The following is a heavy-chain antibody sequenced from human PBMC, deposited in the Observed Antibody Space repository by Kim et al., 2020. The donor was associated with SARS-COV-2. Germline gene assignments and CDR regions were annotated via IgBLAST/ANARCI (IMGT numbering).Heavy chain of an antibody. J-gene: IGHJ6*01. CDR2: INHSCCST. CDR3: ARAGSREHYYYYGM. V-gene: IGHV1-46*01. Sequence: SVKVSCKASGYTFTSYYMHCVRQAPGQGPEWMRIINHSCCSTSYAQKCQGRVTLTRETSTSQVYMELSSLTSEEMARDYCARAGSREHYYYYGM. CDR1: GYTFTSYY.